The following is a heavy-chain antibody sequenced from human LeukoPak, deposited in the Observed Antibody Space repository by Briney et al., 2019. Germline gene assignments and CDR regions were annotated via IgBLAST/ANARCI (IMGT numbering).Heavy chain of an antibody. CDR1: GFIFSSYE. CDR2: ISSSGSTK. V-gene: IGHV3-48*03. CDR3: ASGAQSDY. Sequence: GGSLRLSCAASGFIFSSYEMNWVRQAPGKGLEWDSYISSSGSTKYHADSVKGRFTISRDNAKNSLYLQMNSLRAEDTAVYYCASGAQSDYWGQGTLVTVSS. J-gene: IGHJ4*02. D-gene: IGHD1-26*01.